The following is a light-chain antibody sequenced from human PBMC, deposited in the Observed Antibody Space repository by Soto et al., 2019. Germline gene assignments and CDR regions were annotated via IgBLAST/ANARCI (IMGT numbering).Light chain of an antibody. CDR1: QSISSN. CDR2: RTS. CDR3: QQYNNWSRAT. Sequence: EIAWTQSLATRSLSQGERATLSCRASQSISSNLAWYQQKPGQAPRLLMFRTSSRATGFPARFSGSGSWTAFNLTISSRQSAEFGADYCQQYNNWSRATFGGGTKVDTK. J-gene: IGKJ4*01. V-gene: IGKV3-15*01.